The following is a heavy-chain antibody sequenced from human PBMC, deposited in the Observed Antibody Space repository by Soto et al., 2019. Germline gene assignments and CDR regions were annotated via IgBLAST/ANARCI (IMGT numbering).Heavy chain of an antibody. CDR2: IYYSGST. Sequence: QVQLQESGPGLVKPSETLSLTCTVSGGSISSYYWSWIRQPPGKGLEWIGYIYYSGSTNYNPSLKGRVTISVDTSKNQFSLKLSSVTAADTAVYYCARDTSHYDFWSGYMAPAGYYGMDVWGQGTTVTVSS. V-gene: IGHV4-59*01. D-gene: IGHD3-3*01. CDR1: GGSISSYY. J-gene: IGHJ6*02. CDR3: ARDTSHYDFWSGYMAPAGYYGMDV.